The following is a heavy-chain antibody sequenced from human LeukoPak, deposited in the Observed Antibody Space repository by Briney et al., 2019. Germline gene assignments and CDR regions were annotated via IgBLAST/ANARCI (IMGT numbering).Heavy chain of an antibody. CDR3: AREDGYYRRFDY. CDR1: GGTFSSYA. J-gene: IGHJ4*02. CDR2: IIPIFGTA. Sequence: GASVKVSCKASGGTFSSYAISWVRQAPGQGLEWMGGIIPIFGTANYAQKFQGRVTITADESTSTAYMELSSLRSEDTAVYYCAREDGYYRRFDYWGQGTLVTVSS. D-gene: IGHD5-24*01. V-gene: IGHV1-69*01.